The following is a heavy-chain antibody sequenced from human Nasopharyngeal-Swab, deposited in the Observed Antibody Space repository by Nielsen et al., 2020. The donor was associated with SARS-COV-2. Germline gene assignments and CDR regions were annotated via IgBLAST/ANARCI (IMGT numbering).Heavy chain of an antibody. J-gene: IGHJ4*02. CDR2: IGDKDHNYAT. CDR1: GFIFSASA. V-gene: IGHV3-73*01. Sequence: GESMKISCAASGFIFSASAKHWVRQASGKGLEWGGRIGDKDHNYATTYGASVQGRFTISRDDSKNTAFLQMDSLKTEDTALYYCTTDFYFDYWGQGTLFTVSS. CDR3: TTDFYFDY.